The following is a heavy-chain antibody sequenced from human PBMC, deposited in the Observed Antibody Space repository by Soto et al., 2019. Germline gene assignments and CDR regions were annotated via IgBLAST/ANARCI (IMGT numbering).Heavy chain of an antibody. CDR3: ARDSTVATFSIEYYYMDV. Sequence: EVQLVESGGGLVKPGGSLRLSCAASGFTFSSYSMNWVRQAPGKGLEWISSISSSSSYIYYADSVKGRFTISRDNAKNSLYLQMNSLRAEDTAVYYCARDSTVATFSIEYYYMDVWGKGTTVTVSS. J-gene: IGHJ6*03. D-gene: IGHD4-17*01. V-gene: IGHV3-21*01. CDR1: GFTFSSYS. CDR2: ISSSSSYI.